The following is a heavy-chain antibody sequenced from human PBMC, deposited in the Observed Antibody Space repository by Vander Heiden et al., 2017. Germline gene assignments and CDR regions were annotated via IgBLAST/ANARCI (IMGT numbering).Heavy chain of an antibody. Sequence: EVQLVQSGAEVKKPGESLRISCKGSGYSFTTYWIGWVRQMPGKGLEWMGIFYPGDSDTRYGPSLQGQVTISADWSISTAYLQWSNLKTSDTAIYYCARAPTSVSSPYYFDYWGQGTLVSVSS. CDR2: FYPGDSDT. V-gene: IGHV5-51*01. D-gene: IGHD3-10*01. J-gene: IGHJ4*02. CDR3: ARAPTSVSSPYYFDY. CDR1: GYSFTTYW.